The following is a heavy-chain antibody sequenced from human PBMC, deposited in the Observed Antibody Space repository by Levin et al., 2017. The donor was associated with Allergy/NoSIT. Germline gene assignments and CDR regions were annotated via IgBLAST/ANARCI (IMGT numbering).Heavy chain of an antibody. V-gene: IGHV1-3*01. CDR2: LPAGPGPP. CDR3: ARDHRPRGFSGYGLDY. CDR1: FYTFTDFA. J-gene: IGHJ4*02. Sequence: SFYTFTDFAVHFCCLSPLPLLSFLGWLPAGPGPPNYSQKFQGRVTISRDTSASTAYMELSTLRSEDTALYYCARDHRPRGFSGYGLDYWGQGTLVTVSS. D-gene: IGHD5-12*01.